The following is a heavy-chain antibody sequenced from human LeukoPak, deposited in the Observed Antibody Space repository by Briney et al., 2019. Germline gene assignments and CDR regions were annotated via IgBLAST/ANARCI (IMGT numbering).Heavy chain of an antibody. CDR1: GFTFSRYS. CDR3: ATDDYGDYGAFDI. D-gene: IGHD4-17*01. Sequence: GGSLRLSCAASGFTFSRYSMNWVRQAPGKGREWVSSISSSSSYIYYADSVKGRFTISRDNAKNSLYLQMNSLRAEDTAVYYCATDDYGDYGAFDIWGQGTMVTVSS. V-gene: IGHV3-21*01. J-gene: IGHJ3*02. CDR2: ISSSSSYI.